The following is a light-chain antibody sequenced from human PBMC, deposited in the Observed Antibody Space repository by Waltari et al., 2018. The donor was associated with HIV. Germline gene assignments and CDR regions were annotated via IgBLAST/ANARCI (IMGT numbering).Light chain of an antibody. J-gene: IGKJ1*01. CDR3: QQYGMSSWM. CDR2: RAS. V-gene: IGKV3-15*01. CDR1: QSVSSH. Sequence: EIVMTQSPATLSVSPGERATFSCRASQSVSSHLAWYQQKPGQAPRLLIYRASTRATGIPARFSGSGSGTEFTLTISRLEPEDFAVYYCQQYGMSSWMFGQGTKVEIK.